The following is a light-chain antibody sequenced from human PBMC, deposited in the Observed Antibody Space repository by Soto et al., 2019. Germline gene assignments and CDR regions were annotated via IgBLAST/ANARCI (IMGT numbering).Light chain of an antibody. V-gene: IGKV3-15*01. CDR2: AAS. Sequence: EIVMTQSPATLSVSPGERATLSCRASQSVSSNLAWYQQKPGQAPRLLIFAASTRATGIPARFSGSGSGTEFSLTITSLQSEDFALYYCQQYNNRPPWTFGQGTKVDIK. J-gene: IGKJ1*01. CDR3: QQYNNRPPWT. CDR1: QSVSSN.